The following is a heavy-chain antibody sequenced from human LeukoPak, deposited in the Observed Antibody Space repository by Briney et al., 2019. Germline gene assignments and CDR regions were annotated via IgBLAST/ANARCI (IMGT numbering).Heavy chain of an antibody. Sequence: ASVKVSCKASGHSFTSYYMHWVRQAPGQGLEWMGIINPSGGSTSYAQKFQGRVTLTRDTSTTTVYMELSSLRSEDTAVYYCARDIPYEVTFGGVTVVGSFVLDYWGQGTLVTVSS. CDR2: INPSGGST. CDR3: ARDIPYEVTFGGVTVVGSFVLDY. D-gene: IGHD3-16*02. J-gene: IGHJ4*02. V-gene: IGHV1-46*01. CDR1: GHSFTSYY.